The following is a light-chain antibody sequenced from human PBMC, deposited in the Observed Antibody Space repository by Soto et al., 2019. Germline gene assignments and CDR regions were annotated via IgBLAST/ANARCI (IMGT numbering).Light chain of an antibody. CDR3: QQYGSSLFT. J-gene: IGKJ3*01. Sequence: EIVLTQSPATLSLSPGERATLSCRASQSIRNYLAWYQQKPGQAPRVLIYGTSIRASGVPERFSGGGSGTDFTLTITRQEPEDFAVYYCQQYGSSLFTFGPGTKVDIK. V-gene: IGKV3-20*01. CDR2: GTS. CDR1: QSIRNY.